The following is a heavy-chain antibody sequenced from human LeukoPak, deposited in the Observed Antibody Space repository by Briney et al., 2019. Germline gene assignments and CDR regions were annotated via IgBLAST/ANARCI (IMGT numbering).Heavy chain of an antibody. J-gene: IGHJ4*02. CDR3: ARDYYGSGKEAY. CDR1: GGTFSSYA. V-gene: IGHV1-69*04. CDR2: IIPILGIA. Sequence: GASVKVSCKASGGTFSSYAISWVRQAPGQGLEWMGRIIPILGIANYAQKFQGRVTITADKSTSTAYMELSSLRSEDTAVYYCARDYYGSGKEAYWGQGTLVTVSS. D-gene: IGHD3-10*01.